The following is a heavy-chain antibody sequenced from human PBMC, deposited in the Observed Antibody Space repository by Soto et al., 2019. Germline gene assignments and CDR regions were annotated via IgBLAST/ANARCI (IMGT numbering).Heavy chain of an antibody. CDR3: ATVSSGSYRYYFDS. CDR1: GFTFSSYA. V-gene: IGHV3-23*01. D-gene: IGHD3-10*02. CDR2: ISVSGGST. J-gene: IGHJ4*02. Sequence: GGSLRLSCAASGFTFSSYAMTWVRQAPGKGLEWVSAISVSGGSTYYADVMKGLFNISRDNLKNRLYLQMNSLRAEDTAVYYCATVSSGSYRYYFDSWGQGTLVTVSS.